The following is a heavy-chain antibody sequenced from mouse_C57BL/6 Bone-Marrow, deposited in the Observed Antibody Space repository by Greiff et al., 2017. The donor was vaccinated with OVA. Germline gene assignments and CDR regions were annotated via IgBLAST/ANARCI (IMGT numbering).Heavy chain of an antibody. D-gene: IGHD2-2*01. J-gene: IGHJ1*03. V-gene: IGHV5-12*01. CDR1: GFTFGDYY. CDR3: ARPVNWYFDV. CDR2: ISNGGGST. Sequence: EVNVVESGGGLVQPGGSLKLSCAASGFTFGDYYMYWVRQTPEKRLEWVAYISNGGGSTYYPDTVKGRFTISRDNAKNTLYLQMSRLKSEDTAMYYCARPVNWYFDVWGTGTTVTVSS.